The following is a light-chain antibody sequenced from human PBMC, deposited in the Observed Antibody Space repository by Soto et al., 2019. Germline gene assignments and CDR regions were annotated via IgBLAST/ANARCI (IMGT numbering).Light chain of an antibody. CDR1: QSVLYSSNNKNY. V-gene: IGKV4-1*01. CDR3: QQYYSTPLT. J-gene: IGKJ3*01. CDR2: WAS. Sequence: DIVMTQSPDSLAVSLGERATINCKSSQSVLYSSNNKNYLAWYQQKPGQPHKLLIYWASSREPGVPDRFSGSGSGTYFTLTISSLQAEDVAVYYCQQYYSTPLTFGPGTKVDIK.